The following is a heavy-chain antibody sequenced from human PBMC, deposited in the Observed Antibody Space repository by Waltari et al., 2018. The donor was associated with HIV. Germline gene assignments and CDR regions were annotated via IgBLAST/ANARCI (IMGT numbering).Heavy chain of an antibody. CDR3: ARDRYCTSNICYMGLSYFDN. CDR2: SSHYNANT. D-gene: IGHD2-2*02. V-gene: IGHV1-18*01. CDR1: GYNFINYG. Sequence: QVQLVQSAAEVKKPGASVKVSCKASGYNFINYGISWVRQAPGQGLEWMGWSSHYNANTKYAKKIQGRVTMTTDTSTSTVYMELRSLRSDDTAVYYCARDRYCTSNICYMGLSYFDNWGQGTLVTVSS. J-gene: IGHJ4*02.